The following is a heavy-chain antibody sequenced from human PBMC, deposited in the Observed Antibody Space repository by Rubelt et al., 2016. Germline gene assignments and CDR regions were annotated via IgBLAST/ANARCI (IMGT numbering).Heavy chain of an antibody. D-gene: IGHD3-10*01. V-gene: IGHV3-74*01. CDR3: ARDHVSSALDY. CDR1: GFSFSMYW. Sequence: GSLRLTCAASGFSFSMYWMPWVRLVPGKGLVWLSRIYSDGSSATYADSVKGRFTISRDNAKNTLYLQMNRLRAEDTAVYYCARDHVSSALDYWGQGTLVTVSS. J-gene: IGHJ4*02. CDR2: IYSDGSSA.